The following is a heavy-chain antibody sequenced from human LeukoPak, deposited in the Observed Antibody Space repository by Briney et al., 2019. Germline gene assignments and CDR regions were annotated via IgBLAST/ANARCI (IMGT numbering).Heavy chain of an antibody. CDR3: ARDPAGSSWFDY. J-gene: IGHJ4*02. CDR1: GGSIGTYY. Sequence: SETLSLTCTVSGGSIGTYYSTWIRQPPGKGLEWIGYIFFSGSTNYNPSLTSRVTMSVDTSKKQFSPKLSSVTAADTAVYYCARDPAGSSWFDYWGQGILVTVSS. D-gene: IGHD6-13*01. V-gene: IGHV4-59*01. CDR2: IFFSGST.